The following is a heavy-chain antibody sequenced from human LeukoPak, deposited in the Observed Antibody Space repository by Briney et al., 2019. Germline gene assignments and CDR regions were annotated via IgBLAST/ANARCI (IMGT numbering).Heavy chain of an antibody. CDR3: ASGPGIVGVETDY. J-gene: IGHJ4*02. Sequence: SPGGSLRLSCAASGFTFSSYSMNWVRQAPGKGLEWVSSISSSSSYIYYADSVKGRFTISRDNAKNSLYLQMSSLRAEDTAVYYCASGPGIVGVETDYWGQGTLVTVSS. CDR2: ISSSSSYI. D-gene: IGHD1-26*01. CDR1: GFTFSSYS. V-gene: IGHV3-21*01.